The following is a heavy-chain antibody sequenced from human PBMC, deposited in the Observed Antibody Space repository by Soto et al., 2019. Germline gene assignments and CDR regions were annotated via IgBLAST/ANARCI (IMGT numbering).Heavy chain of an antibody. D-gene: IGHD3-22*01. CDR1: GGTFSSYA. CDR3: ARSRRGYYDSSGYTIFDY. V-gene: IGHV1-69*06. Sequence: QVQLVQSGAEVKKPGSSVKVSCKASGGTFSSYAISWVRQAPGQGLEWMGGIIPIFGTANYAQKFQGRVTITADKSTSTAYMELSSLRSEDTAVYYCARSRRGYYDSSGYTIFDYWGQGTLVTVSS. CDR2: IIPIFGTA. J-gene: IGHJ4*02.